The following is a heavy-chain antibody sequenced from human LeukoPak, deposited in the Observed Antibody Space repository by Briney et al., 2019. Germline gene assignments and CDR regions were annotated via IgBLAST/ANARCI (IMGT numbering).Heavy chain of an antibody. J-gene: IGHJ4*02. V-gene: IGHV3-20*04. CDR3: ARNNEGLPDY. CDR1: GFTFSSYS. CDR2: INWNGGST. D-gene: IGHD1/OR15-1a*01. Sequence: GGSLRLSCAASGFTFSSYSMNWVRQAPGKGLEWVSGINWNGGSTGYADSVKGRFTISRDNAKNSLYLQMNSLRAEDTALYYCARNNEGLPDYWGQGTLVTVSS.